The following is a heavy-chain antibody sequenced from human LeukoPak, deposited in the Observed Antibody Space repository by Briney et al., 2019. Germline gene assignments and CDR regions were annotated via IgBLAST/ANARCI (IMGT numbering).Heavy chain of an antibody. CDR3: ARELQWGGYSGPFDI. Sequence: ASVKVSCKASGYTFTSYYMHWVRQAPGQGLEWMGIINPSGGSTSYAQKFQGRVTMTRDMSTSTVYMELSSLRSEDTAVYYCARELQWGGYSGPFDIWGQGTMVTVSS. J-gene: IGHJ3*02. CDR1: GYTFTSYY. V-gene: IGHV1-46*01. D-gene: IGHD6-13*01. CDR2: INPSGGST.